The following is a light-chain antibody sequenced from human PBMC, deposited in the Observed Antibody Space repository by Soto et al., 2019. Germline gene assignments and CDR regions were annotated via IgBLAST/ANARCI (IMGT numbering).Light chain of an antibody. Sequence: IQLTQSPSSFSASTGDRVTITCRASQGISSYLAWYQQKPGKAPKLLIYAASTLQSGVPSRFSGSGSGTDFTLTISCLQSEDFATYYCQQYYSYPWTFGQGTKVDIK. J-gene: IGKJ1*01. V-gene: IGKV1-8*01. CDR1: QGISSY. CDR3: QQYYSYPWT. CDR2: AAS.